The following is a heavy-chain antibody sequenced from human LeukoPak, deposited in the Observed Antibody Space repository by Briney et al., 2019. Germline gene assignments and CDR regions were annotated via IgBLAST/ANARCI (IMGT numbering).Heavy chain of an antibody. V-gene: IGHV3-30*02. CDR2: IRYDGSNK. D-gene: IGHD2-2*01. CDR1: GFTFSSYG. CDR3: AKSPGRYQLNYYYYMDV. Sequence: GGSLRLSCAASGFTFSSYGMHWVRQAPGKGLEWVAFIRYDGSNKYYADSVKGRFTISRHNSKNTLYLQMNSLRAEDTAVYYCAKSPGRYQLNYYYYMDVWGKGTTVTVSS. J-gene: IGHJ6*03.